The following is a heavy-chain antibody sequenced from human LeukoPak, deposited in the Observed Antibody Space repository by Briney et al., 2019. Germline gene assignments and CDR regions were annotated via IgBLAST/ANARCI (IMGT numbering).Heavy chain of an antibody. D-gene: IGHD3-9*01. Sequence: PGGSLRLSCAAAGFTFTSYSMNWVRQAPGKGLEWVSSISSSSSYIYYEDSVKGRFTISRDKAKNSMYMKIKSQRAEDTAVYYCARDRYFDWLSPFDYWGQGTLVTVSS. V-gene: IGHV3-21*01. J-gene: IGHJ4*02. CDR2: ISSSSSYI. CDR1: GFTFTSYS. CDR3: ARDRYFDWLSPFDY.